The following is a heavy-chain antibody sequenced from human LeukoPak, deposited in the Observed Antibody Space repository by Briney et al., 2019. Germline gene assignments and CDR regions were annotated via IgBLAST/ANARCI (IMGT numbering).Heavy chain of an antibody. CDR1: GGSISSGDYY. CDR2: IYYSGST. D-gene: IGHD4-17*01. V-gene: IGHV4-30-4*01. J-gene: IGHJ4*02. CDR3: ARFGGDDYGDYFDY. Sequence: SETLSLTCTVSGGSISSGDYYWSWIRQPPGKGLEWIGYIYYSGSTYYNPSLKSRVTISVDTSKNQISLKLSSVTAADTAVYYCARFGGDDYGDYFDYWGQGTLVTVSS.